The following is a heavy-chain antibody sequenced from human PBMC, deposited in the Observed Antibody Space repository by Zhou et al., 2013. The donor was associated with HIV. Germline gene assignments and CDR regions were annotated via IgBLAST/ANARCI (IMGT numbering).Heavy chain of an antibody. J-gene: IGHJ4*02. Sequence: QVQLVQSGAEVKKPGSSVKVSCKAPGDTFSSYAISWVRQAPGQGLEWMGWISGYNGKTHYTETLQGRVTMTKDTSTATVFMELRSLRHDDTAVYYCARGGGFSGYDPIYFDSWGQGTLVTVSP. CDR3: ARGGGFSGYDPIYFDS. CDR1: GDTFSSYA. V-gene: IGHV1-18*01. CDR2: ISGYNGKT. D-gene: IGHD5-12*01.